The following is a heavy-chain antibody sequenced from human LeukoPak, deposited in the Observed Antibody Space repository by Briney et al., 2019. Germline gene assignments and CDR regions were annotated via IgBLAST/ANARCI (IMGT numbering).Heavy chain of an antibody. CDR3: ARGSSLVQQLVKYGNDY. CDR1: GYTFIDNY. CDR2: INPNSGGT. V-gene: IGHV1-2*02. Sequence: ASVKVSCKSSGYTFIDNYIHWVRQAPGQGLEWMAWINPNSGGTDYAQKFQGRVTLTRDTSISTAYMELSSLISGDTAVYYCARGSSLVQQLVKYGNDYWGQGTLVTVST. J-gene: IGHJ4*02. D-gene: IGHD6-13*01.